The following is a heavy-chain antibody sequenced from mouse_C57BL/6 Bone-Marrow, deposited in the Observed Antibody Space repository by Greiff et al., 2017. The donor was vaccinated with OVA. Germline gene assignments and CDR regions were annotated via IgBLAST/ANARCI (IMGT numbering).Heavy chain of an antibody. CDR3: ARGYDGAWFAY. J-gene: IGHJ3*01. CDR1: GYTFTSYW. Sequence: QVQLQQSGAELVRPGSSVKLSCKASGYTFTSYWMHWVKQRPIQGLEWIGNIDPSDSETHYNQKFKDKATLTVDKSSSTAYMQLSSLTSEDSAVYYCARGYDGAWFAYWGQGTLVTVSA. D-gene: IGHD2-2*01. V-gene: IGHV1-52*01. CDR2: IDPSDSET.